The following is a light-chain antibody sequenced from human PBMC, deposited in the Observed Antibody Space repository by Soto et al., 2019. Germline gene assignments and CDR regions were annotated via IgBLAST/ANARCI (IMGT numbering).Light chain of an antibody. J-gene: IGLJ1*01. CDR1: SRDVGGYNY. Sequence: QASLTQPPPASGSPGQSVTISCTGNSRDVGGYNYVSWYQQHPGKAPKLMIYEVSKRPSGVPDRFSGSKSGNTASLTVSGLQAEDEADYYCSSYAGSNNYVFGTGTKVTVL. V-gene: IGLV2-8*01. CDR3: SSYAGSNNYV. CDR2: EVS.